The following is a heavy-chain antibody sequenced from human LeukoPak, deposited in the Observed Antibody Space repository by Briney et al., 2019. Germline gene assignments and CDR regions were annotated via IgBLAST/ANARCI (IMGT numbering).Heavy chain of an antibody. CDR2: ISYDGSNK. V-gene: IGHV3-30*19. CDR3: ARDFVAATPSFYYYYYMDV. CDR1: GFTFSTYG. D-gene: IGHD2-15*01. Sequence: GGSLRLSCAASGFTFSTYGMLWVRQTPGKGLEWVAVISYDGSNKYYADSVKGRFTISRDNSKNTLYLQMNSLRAEDTAVYYCARDFVAATPSFYYYYYMDVWGKGTTVTVSS. J-gene: IGHJ6*03.